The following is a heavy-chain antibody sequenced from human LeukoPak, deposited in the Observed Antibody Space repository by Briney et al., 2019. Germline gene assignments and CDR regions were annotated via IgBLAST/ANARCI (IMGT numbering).Heavy chain of an antibody. CDR3: AREIWGLLGYCSSTSCYALDY. CDR1: GFTFSSYA. CDR2: ISYDGSNK. Sequence: GGSLRLSCAASGFTFSSYAMHWVRQAPGKGLEWVAVISYDGSNKYYADSVKGRFTISRDNSKNTLYLQMNSLRAEDTAVYYCAREIWGLLGYCSSTSCYALDYWGQGTLVTVSS. V-gene: IGHV3-30-3*01. D-gene: IGHD2-2*01. J-gene: IGHJ4*02.